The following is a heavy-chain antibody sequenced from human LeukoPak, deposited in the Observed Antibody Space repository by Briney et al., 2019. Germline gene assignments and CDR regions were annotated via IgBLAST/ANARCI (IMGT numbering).Heavy chain of an antibody. D-gene: IGHD2-15*01. CDR2: IYYNGST. J-gene: IGHJ5*02. CDR3: ARRYCSGGSCPGHWFDP. Sequence: PSETLSLTCTVSGGSISSNYWSWIRQPPGKGLEWIGYIYYNGSTNYNPSLTSRDTISVDTSKNQFSLMLNSVTAADTAVYYCARRYCSGGSCPGHWFDPWGQGTLVTVSS. CDR1: GGSISSNY. V-gene: IGHV4-59*08.